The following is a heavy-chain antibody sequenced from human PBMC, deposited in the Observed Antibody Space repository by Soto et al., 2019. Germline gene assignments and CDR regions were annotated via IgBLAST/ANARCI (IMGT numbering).Heavy chain of an antibody. CDR2: ISDGGST. V-gene: IGHV4-31*03. CDR1: GGSINSGGYC. J-gene: IGHJ4*02. D-gene: IGHD5-18*01. CDR3: SRGILV. Sequence: QVQLQESGPGLVKPSQTLSLTCTVSGGSINSGGYCWSWIRQHPGKGLDWIGCISDGGSTSYNPSLKSRVTISVDTSKNQFSLKLTSVTAADTAVYYCSRGILVWGQGALITVSS.